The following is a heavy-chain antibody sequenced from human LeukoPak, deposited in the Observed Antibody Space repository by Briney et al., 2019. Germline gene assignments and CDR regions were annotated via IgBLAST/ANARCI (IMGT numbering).Heavy chain of an antibody. Sequence: GGSLRLSCAASGFTFDDYAMHWVRQAPGKGLEWVSGISWNSGSIGYADSVKGRFTISRDNAKNSLYLQMNSLRAEDTALYYCAKDMGPWIQLWFDYWGQGTLVTVSS. CDR2: ISWNSGSI. D-gene: IGHD5-18*01. J-gene: IGHJ4*02. V-gene: IGHV3-9*01. CDR1: GFTFDDYA. CDR3: AKDMGPWIQLWFDY.